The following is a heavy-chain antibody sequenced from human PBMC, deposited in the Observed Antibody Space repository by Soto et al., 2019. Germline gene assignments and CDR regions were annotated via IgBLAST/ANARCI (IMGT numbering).Heavy chain of an antibody. CDR3: ARDLMRLADTAMAPGWD. Sequence: HPGGSLRLSCAASGFTFSSYAMHWVRQAPGKRLEWVAVISYDGSNKYYADSVKGRFTISRDNSKNTLYLQMNSLRAEDTAVYYCARDLMRLADTAMAPGWDWGQGTLVTVSS. CDR1: GFTFSSYA. CDR2: ISYDGSNK. D-gene: IGHD5-18*01. V-gene: IGHV3-30-3*01. J-gene: IGHJ4*02.